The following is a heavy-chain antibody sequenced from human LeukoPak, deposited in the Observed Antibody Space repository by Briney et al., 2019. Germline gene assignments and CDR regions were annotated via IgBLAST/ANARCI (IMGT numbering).Heavy chain of an antibody. Sequence: WASVKVSCKASGYTFTSYDINWVRQAPGKGLEWMGGFDPEDGETIYAQKFQGRVTMTEDTSTDTAYMELSSLRSEDTAVYYCATDLYSSLRCDAFDIWGQGTMVTVSS. J-gene: IGHJ3*02. CDR1: GYTFTSYD. CDR2: FDPEDGET. CDR3: ATDLYSSLRCDAFDI. V-gene: IGHV1-24*01. D-gene: IGHD6-13*01.